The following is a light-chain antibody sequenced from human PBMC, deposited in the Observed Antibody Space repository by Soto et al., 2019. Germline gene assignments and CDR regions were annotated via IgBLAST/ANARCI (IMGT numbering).Light chain of an antibody. Sequence: EIVLTQSPATLSLSPGDRATLSCRASQSVGSYLGWYQQKPGQAPRLLIYDASNRATGIPARFSGSGSGTEFTLTISSLEPEDFAVYFCQQRSSSLTFGGGTKVDIE. V-gene: IGKV3-11*01. CDR3: QQRSSSLT. J-gene: IGKJ4*01. CDR1: QSVGSY. CDR2: DAS.